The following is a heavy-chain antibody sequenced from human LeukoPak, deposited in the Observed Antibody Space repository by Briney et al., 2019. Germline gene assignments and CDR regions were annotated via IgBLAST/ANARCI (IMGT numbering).Heavy chain of an antibody. J-gene: IGHJ4*02. Sequence: PGGSLRLSCAASGFTFSSYAVSWVRQAPGKGLEWVSAISARGDSTYYADSVEGRFTISRDNSKNTLYLQMNSLRGEDTALYYCARGAYGGYDYWGQGTLVTVSS. CDR1: GFTFSSYA. CDR2: ISARGDST. D-gene: IGHD4-17*01. CDR3: ARGAYGGYDY. V-gene: IGHV3-23*01.